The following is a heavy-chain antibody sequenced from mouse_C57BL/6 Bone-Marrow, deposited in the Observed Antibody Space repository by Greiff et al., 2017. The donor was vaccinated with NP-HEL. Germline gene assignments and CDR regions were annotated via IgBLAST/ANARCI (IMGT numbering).Heavy chain of an antibody. D-gene: IGHD4-1*01. CDR3: ARDGGTRFDY. J-gene: IGHJ2*01. V-gene: IGHV1-19*01. CDR1: GYTFTDYY. Sequence: EVQLQQSGPVLVKPGASVKMSCKASGYTFTDYYMNWVKQSHGKSLEWIGVINPYNGGTSYNQKFKGKATLTVDKSSSTAYMELNSLTSEDSAVYYCARDGGTRFDYWGQGTTLTVSS. CDR2: INPYNGGT.